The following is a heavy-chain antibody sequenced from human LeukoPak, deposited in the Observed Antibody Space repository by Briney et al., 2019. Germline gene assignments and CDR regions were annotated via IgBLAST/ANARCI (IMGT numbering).Heavy chain of an antibody. V-gene: IGHV4-39*01. J-gene: IGHJ4*02. CDR2: IYYSGST. CDR3: ARSDGGKHFDC. D-gene: IGHD4-23*01. CDR1: GASISNNKYY. Sequence: PSETLSLTCSISGASISNNKYYWGWIRQPPGRGLEWIANIYYSGSTYYNPSLKSRVTLSVDTSKNQFSLKLSSVTAADTAVYYCARSDGGKHFDCWGQGTLVTVSS.